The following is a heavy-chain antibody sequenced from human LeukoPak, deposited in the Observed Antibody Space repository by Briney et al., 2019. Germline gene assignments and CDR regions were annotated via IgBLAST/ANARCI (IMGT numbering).Heavy chain of an antibody. J-gene: IGHJ4*02. Sequence: RASAKVSCKASGYTFTGYYMHWVRQAPGQGLEWMGWINPNSGGTNYAQKFQGRVTMTRDTSISTAYMELSRLRSDDTAVYYCARDRPSPRYYFDYWGQGTLVTVSS. V-gene: IGHV1-2*02. CDR1: GYTFTGYY. CDR2: INPNSGGT. CDR3: ARDRPSPRYYFDY.